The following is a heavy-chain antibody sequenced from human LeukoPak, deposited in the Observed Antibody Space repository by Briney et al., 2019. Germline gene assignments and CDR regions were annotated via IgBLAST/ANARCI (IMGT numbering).Heavy chain of an antibody. CDR3: AGFLAAAVDY. V-gene: IGHV4-39*01. CDR2: IYYSRST. Sequence: PSETLSLTCTVSGGSISSSSYYWGWIRQPPGKGLEWIGSIYYSRSTYYNPSLKSRVTISVDTSKNQFSLKLSSVTAADTAVYYCAGFLAAAVDYWGQGTLVTVSS. J-gene: IGHJ4*02. CDR1: GGSISSSSYY. D-gene: IGHD6-13*01.